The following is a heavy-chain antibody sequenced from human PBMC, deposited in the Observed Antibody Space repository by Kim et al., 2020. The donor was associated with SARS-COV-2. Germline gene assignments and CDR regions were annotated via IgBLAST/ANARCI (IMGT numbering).Heavy chain of an antibody. CDR1: GYTFTSYD. Sequence: ASVKVSCKASGYTFTSYDINWVRQAPGQGLEWMGWMNPNSGNTGYAQKLQGRVTMTRNTSTSTAYMELRSLRSDDTAVYYCARGVRAAAGLFAFDIW. CDR2: MNPNSGNT. CDR3: ARGVRAAAGLFAFDI. V-gene: IGHV1-8*02. D-gene: IGHD6-13*01. J-gene: IGHJ3*02.